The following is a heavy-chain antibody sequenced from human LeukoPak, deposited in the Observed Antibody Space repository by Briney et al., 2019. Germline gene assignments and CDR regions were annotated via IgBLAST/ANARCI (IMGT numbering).Heavy chain of an antibody. CDR2: IKQDGSEK. CDR1: GFTFSSYW. V-gene: IGHV3-7*01. D-gene: IGHD2-21*02. CDR3: ARDRVVVTALYYYYYYMDV. Sequence: PGGSLRLSCAASGFTFSSYWMSCVRQAPGKGLEWVANIKQDGSEKYYVDSVKGRFTISRDNAKNSLYLQMNSLRAEDTAVYYCARDRVVVTALYYYYYYMDVWGKGTTVTVSS. J-gene: IGHJ6*03.